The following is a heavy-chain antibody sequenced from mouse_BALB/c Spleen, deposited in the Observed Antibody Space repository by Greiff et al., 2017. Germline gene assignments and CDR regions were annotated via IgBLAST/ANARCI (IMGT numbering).Heavy chain of an antibody. D-gene: IGHD2-4*01. CDR3: APIYYDYDGYY. Sequence: EVQVVESGGGLVKPGGSLKLSCAASGFAFSSYDMSWVRQTPEKRLEWVAYISSGGGSTYYPDTVKGRFTISRDNAKNTLYLQMSSLKSEDTAMYYCAPIYYDYDGYYWGQGTTLTVSS. CDR1: GFAFSSYD. V-gene: IGHV5-12-1*01. J-gene: IGHJ2*01. CDR2: ISSGGGST.